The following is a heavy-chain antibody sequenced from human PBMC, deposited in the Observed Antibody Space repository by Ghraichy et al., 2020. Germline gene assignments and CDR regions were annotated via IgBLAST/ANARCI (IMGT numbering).Heavy chain of an antibody. J-gene: IGHJ4*02. Sequence: SETLSLTCAVYGGSFSGYYWSWIRQPPGKGLEWIGEINHSGSTNYNPSLKSRVTISVDTSKNQFSLKLSSVTAADTAVYYCARSGYSYGLRAPFDYWGQGTLVTVSS. CDR2: INHSGST. V-gene: IGHV4-34*01. CDR3: ARSGYSYGLRAPFDY. D-gene: IGHD5-18*01. CDR1: GGSFSGYY.